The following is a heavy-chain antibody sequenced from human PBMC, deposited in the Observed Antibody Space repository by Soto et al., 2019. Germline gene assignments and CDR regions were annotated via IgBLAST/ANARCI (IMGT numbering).Heavy chain of an antibody. D-gene: IGHD2-2*01. V-gene: IGHV4-31*03. J-gene: IGHJ4*02. CDR3: ARGDCSSTSCYFDY. CDR2: IYYSGST. Sequence: QVQLQESGPGLVKSSQTRSLTCTVSGGSISSGGYYWSWIRQHPGKGLEWIGYIYYSGSTYYNPSLKSRVTISVDTSKNQFSLKLSSVTASDTAVYYCARGDCSSTSCYFDYWGQGTLVTVSS. CDR1: GGSISSGGYY.